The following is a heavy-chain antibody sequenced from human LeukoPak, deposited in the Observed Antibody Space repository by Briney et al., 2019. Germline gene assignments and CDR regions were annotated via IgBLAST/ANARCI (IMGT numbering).Heavy chain of an antibody. D-gene: IGHD3-22*01. CDR2: ISGGGGCT. Sequence: GGALRLSCAASGFTFSNYAMNWVRQTPGKGLEWVSAISGGGGCTYYAGSVKGRFTISRDNSKNTVYLQMNSPRAEDTAVYYCAKGYFYDSTGYYYVSRYYGMDVWGQGTTVTVSS. CDR1: GFTFSNYA. J-gene: IGHJ6*02. V-gene: IGHV3-23*01. CDR3: AKGYFYDSTGYYYVSRYYGMDV.